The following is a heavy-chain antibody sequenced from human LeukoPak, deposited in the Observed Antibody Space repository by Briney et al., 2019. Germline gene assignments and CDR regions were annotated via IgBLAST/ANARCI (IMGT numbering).Heavy chain of an antibody. D-gene: IGHD4-17*01. V-gene: IGHV3-30*18. CDR1: GFSFISYG. Sequence: GGSLRLSCAASGFSFISYGMHWVRQAPGKGLEWVGVISDDGRSKDYADSVKGRFTISRGNSKDTLYLQMNSLRAEDTAVYYCAKRPSDYGDYVSYFDYWGQGTLVTVSS. J-gene: IGHJ4*02. CDR3: AKRPSDYGDYVSYFDY. CDR2: ISDDGRSK.